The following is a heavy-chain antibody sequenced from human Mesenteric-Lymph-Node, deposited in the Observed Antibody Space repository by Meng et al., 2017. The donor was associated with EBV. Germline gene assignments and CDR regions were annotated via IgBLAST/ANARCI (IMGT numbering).Heavy chain of an antibody. Sequence: GQLVQSGSEVKKPGASVKGSCKASGYTVNNYAMNWVRQAPGQGLEWMGWINTNTGYPTNARVFGGRFVFSLDTSVSTAYLQVSSLKAEDTAVYYCARGLPYGDYGVDSWGQGTLVTVSS. CDR3: ARGLPYGDYGVDS. V-gene: IGHV7-4-1*02. CDR2: INTNTGYP. D-gene: IGHD4-17*01. J-gene: IGHJ4*02. CDR1: GYTVNNYA.